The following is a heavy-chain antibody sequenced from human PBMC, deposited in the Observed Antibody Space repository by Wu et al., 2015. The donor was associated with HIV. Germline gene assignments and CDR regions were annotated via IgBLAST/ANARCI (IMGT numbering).Heavy chain of an antibody. CDR2: IVPVYNIP. V-gene: IGHV1-69*10. D-gene: IGHD5-12*01. CDR1: GGTFSSYT. CDR3: ARGRYSGYDSPXVYYYYMDV. Sequence: QVQLVQSGAEVKKPGSSVKVSCKASGGTFSSYTINWVRQAPGQGLEWMGGIVPVYNIPNYAEKFQDRVTITADRSTSTAYMELSSLRSADTAIYYCARGRYSGYDSPXVYYYYMDVWGLGTTVIVSS. J-gene: IGHJ6*03.